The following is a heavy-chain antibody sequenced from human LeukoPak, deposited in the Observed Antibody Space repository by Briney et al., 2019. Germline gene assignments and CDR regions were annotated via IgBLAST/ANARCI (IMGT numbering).Heavy chain of an antibody. CDR2: ISYDGSNK. D-gene: IGHD3-3*01. CDR1: GFTFSSYA. Sequence: GRSLRLSCAASGFTFSSYAMHWVRQAPGKGLEWVAVISYDGSNKYYADSVKGRFTISRDNSKNTLYLQMNGLRAEDTAVYYCARTLITRRYYDFWSGPTNWFDPWGQGTLVTVSS. V-gene: IGHV3-30-3*01. J-gene: IGHJ5*02. CDR3: ARTLITRRYYDFWSGPTNWFDP.